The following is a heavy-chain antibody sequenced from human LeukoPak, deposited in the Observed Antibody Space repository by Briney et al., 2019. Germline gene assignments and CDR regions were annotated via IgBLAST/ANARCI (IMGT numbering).Heavy chain of an antibody. CDR2: ISGSGGST. CDR1: GFTFSSYA. Sequence: GGSLRLSCTASGFTFSSYAMSWVRQAPGKGLEWVSGISGSGGSTYYADSVEGRFTISRDNSKNTLYLQMKSLSAEDTAVYYCARHKDYYYSYMDVWGKGTTVTISS. J-gene: IGHJ6*03. CDR3: ARHKDYYYSYMDV. V-gene: IGHV3-23*01.